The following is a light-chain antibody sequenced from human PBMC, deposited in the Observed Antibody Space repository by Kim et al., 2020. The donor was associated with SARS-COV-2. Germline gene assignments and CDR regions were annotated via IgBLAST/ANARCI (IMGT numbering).Light chain of an antibody. V-gene: IGLV1-44*01. Sequence: QSVLAQSPSASWTPGQRVTISCSGSSSNIGSHTVNWYQQLSGTAPKLLIYSDNQRPSGVPDRFSGSKSGTSASLAISGLQSEDEADYYCSVWDDSRSGHVFGSGTKVTVL. CDR2: SDN. J-gene: IGLJ1*01. CDR1: SSNIGSHT. CDR3: SVWDDSRSGHV.